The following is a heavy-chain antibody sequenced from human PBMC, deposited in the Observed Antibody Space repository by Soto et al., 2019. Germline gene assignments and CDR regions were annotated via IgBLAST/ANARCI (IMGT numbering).Heavy chain of an antibody. J-gene: IGHJ4*02. V-gene: IGHV4-39*01. CDR1: GVSISDTSYY. CDR2: IYFNGKT. CDR3: ARQGSY. Sequence: QLQLQESGPGLVKPSETLSLTCNVSGVSISDTSYYWGWIRQHPGKGLEWIGTIYFNGKTFYNPSLKIRLTISVDTSKNQISLRLTSVTAADTAVYYCARQGSYWGQGTLVAVSS.